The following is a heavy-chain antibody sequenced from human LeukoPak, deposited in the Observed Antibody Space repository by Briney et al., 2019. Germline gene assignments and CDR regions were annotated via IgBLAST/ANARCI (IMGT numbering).Heavy chain of an antibody. CDR3: TRLGPGYGGNSVMDYFDH. Sequence: GGSLRLSCAASGFTFSGSAMHWVRQASGKGLEWVGRIRSKANSYATAYAASVKGRFTISRDDSKNTAYLQMNSLKTEDTAVYYCTRLGPGYGGNSVMDYFDHWGQGTLVTVSS. J-gene: IGHJ4*02. V-gene: IGHV3-73*01. CDR1: GFTFSGSA. CDR2: IRSKANSYAT. D-gene: IGHD4-23*01.